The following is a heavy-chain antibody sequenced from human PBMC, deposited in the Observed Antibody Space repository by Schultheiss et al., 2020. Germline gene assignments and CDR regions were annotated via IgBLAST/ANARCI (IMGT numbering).Heavy chain of an antibody. Sequence: SETLSLTCTVSGGSISSGGYYWNWIRQPAGKGLEWIGRIYSSGGTNYNPSLKTRLAISVDTSNSQFSLELTSVTAADTAVYYCARGNSRHYYYYGMDVWGQGTTVTVSS. D-gene: IGHD1-7*01. CDR1: GGSISSGGYY. CDR3: ARGNSRHYYYYGMDV. V-gene: IGHV4-61*02. CDR2: IYSSGGT. J-gene: IGHJ6*02.